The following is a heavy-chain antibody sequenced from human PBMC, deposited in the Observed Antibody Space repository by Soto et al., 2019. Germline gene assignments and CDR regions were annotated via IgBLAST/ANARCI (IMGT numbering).Heavy chain of an antibody. CDR3: ARIMTGTTLKYYYYGMDV. CDR2: IYYSGST. CDR1: GGSISSGGYY. Sequence: PSETLSLTCTVSGGSISSGGYYWSWIRQHPGKGLEWIGYIYYSGSTYYNPSLKSRVTISVDTSKNQFSLKLSSVTAADTAVYYCARIMTGTTLKYYYYGMDVWGQGTTVTVSS. D-gene: IGHD1-7*01. V-gene: IGHV4-31*03. J-gene: IGHJ6*02.